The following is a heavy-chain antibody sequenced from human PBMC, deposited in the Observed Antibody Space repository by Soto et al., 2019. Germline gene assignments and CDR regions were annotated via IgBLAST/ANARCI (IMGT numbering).Heavy chain of an antibody. D-gene: IGHD6-19*01. CDR1: GFTFSSYA. Sequence: GGSLRLSCAASGFTFSSYAMHWVRQAPGKGLEWVAVISYDGSNKYYADSVKGRFTISRDNSKNTLYLQMNSLRAEDTAVYYCVRAAWYSSGWYPYWGQGTLVTVSS. CDR2: ISYDGSNK. CDR3: VRAAWYSSGWYPY. V-gene: IGHV3-30-3*01. J-gene: IGHJ4*02.